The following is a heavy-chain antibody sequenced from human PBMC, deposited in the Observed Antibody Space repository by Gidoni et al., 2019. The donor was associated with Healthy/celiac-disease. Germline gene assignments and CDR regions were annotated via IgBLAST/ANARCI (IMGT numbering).Heavy chain of an antibody. Sequence: QVQLQESGPGLVKPSQTLSLTCTVSGGSINSNTYYWSWIRQHPGMCLEWIGYIYYSGSTYYTPSLKSRVTISVDTSKNQFSLKLSSVTAADTSVYYCATLTVTQYYFDYWGQGTLVTVSS. V-gene: IGHV4-31*03. CDR1: GGSINSNTYY. D-gene: IGHD4-17*01. J-gene: IGHJ4*02. CDR2: IYYSGST. CDR3: ATLTVTQYYFDY.